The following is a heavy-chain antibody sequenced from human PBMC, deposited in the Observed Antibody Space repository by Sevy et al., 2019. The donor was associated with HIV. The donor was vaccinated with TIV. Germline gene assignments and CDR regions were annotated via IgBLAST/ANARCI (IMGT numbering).Heavy chain of an antibody. CDR2: ISAYNGNT. CDR3: AAGEGYYDSSGYTPFDY. J-gene: IGHJ4*02. Sequence: ASVKVSCKASGYTFTSYGISWVRQAPGQGLEWMGWISAYNGNTNYAQKLQGRVTMTTDTSTSTAYMELRSLRSDDTAAYYCAAGEGYYDSSGYTPFDYWGQGTLVTVSS. D-gene: IGHD3-22*01. CDR1: GYTFTSYG. V-gene: IGHV1-18*01.